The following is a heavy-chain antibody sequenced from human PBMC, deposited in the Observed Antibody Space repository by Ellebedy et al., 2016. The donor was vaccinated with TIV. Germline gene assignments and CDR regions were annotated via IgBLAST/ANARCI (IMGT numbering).Heavy chain of an antibody. V-gene: IGHV4-39*01. CDR2: IYYTWST. CDR1: GGSISRSSSY. Sequence: SETLSLTCTVSGGSISRSSSYWGWIRQSPQKGLEWIGSIYYTWSTFYNPSLKSRVTISVDKSRNQFSLKLNSVTAADTAVYYCARSLLIFSFDKCYFDFWGRGTLVTVSS. CDR3: ARSLLIFSFDKCYFDF. J-gene: IGHJ2*01. D-gene: IGHD3/OR15-3a*01.